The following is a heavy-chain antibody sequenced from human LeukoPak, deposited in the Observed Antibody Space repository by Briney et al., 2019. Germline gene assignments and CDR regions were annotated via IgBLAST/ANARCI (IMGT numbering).Heavy chain of an antibody. V-gene: IGHV4-61*08. CDR1: GGSISSGGYY. CDR3: ARVNSSGWYMFDY. Sequence: SETLSLTCTVSGGSISSGGYYWSWIRQPPGKGLEWIGYIYYSGSTNYNPSLKSRVTISVDTSKNQFSLKLSSVTAADTAVYYCARVNSSGWYMFDYWGQGTLVTVSS. J-gene: IGHJ4*02. CDR2: IYYSGST. D-gene: IGHD6-19*01.